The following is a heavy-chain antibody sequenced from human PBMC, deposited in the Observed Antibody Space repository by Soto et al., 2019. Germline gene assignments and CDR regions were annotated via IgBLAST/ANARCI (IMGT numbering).Heavy chain of an antibody. V-gene: IGHV1-18*01. CDR1: GYTFTSYG. Sequence: ASVKVSCKASGYTFTSYGISWVRQAPGQGLEWMGWISAYNGNTNYAQKLQGRVTMTTDTSTSTAYMELRSLRSDDTAVDYCARESARGGYCSSTSCYDGAFDIWGQGTMVTVSS. CDR3: ARESARGGYCSSTSCYDGAFDI. CDR2: ISAYNGNT. D-gene: IGHD2-2*01. J-gene: IGHJ3*02.